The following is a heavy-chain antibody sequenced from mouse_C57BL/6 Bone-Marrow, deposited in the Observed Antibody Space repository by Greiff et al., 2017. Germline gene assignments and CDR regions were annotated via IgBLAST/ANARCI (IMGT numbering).Heavy chain of an antibody. D-gene: IGHD2-1*01. V-gene: IGHV3-8*01. Sequence: EVQGVESGPGLAKPSQTLSLTCSVSGYSITSYYLNWIRKFPGNKLDYIGYISYSGSTYYNPSLYNRISITPDTSTSQSSLLLNSVTPEDTATDDCERAGGNQYYFDYWGQGTTLTVSS. CDR1: GYSITSYY. CDR3: ERAGGNQYYFDY. CDR2: ISYSGST. J-gene: IGHJ2*01.